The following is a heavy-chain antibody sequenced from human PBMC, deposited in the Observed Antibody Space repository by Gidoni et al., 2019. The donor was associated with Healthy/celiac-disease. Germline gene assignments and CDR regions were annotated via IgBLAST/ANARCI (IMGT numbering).Heavy chain of an antibody. J-gene: IGHJ4*02. CDR2: IYSGGST. CDR1: GFTVSSNY. D-gene: IGHD3-9*01. Sequence: EVQLVESGGGLIQPGGSLRLSCAASGFTVSSNYMSWVRQAPGKGLEWVSVIYSGGSTYYADSVKGGFTIYRDNSKNTLYLQMNSRRAEDTAVYYGARVDKYTYYFDYWGQGTLVTVSS. CDR3: ARVDKYTYYFDY. V-gene: IGHV3-53*01.